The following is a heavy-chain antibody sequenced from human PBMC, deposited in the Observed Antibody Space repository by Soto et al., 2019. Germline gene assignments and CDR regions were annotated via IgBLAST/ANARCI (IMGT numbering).Heavy chain of an antibody. CDR2: IYYSGST. CDR1: GGSISSSSYY. D-gene: IGHD3-22*01. J-gene: IGHJ6*02. Sequence: ETLSLTCTVSGGSISSSSYYWGWIRQPPGKGLEWIGSIYYSGSTYYNPSLKSRVTISVDTSKNQFSLKLSSVTAADTAVYYCARRLYYDSSGFEGGGMDVWGQGAAVTVSS. CDR3: ARRLYYDSSGFEGGGMDV. V-gene: IGHV4-39*01.